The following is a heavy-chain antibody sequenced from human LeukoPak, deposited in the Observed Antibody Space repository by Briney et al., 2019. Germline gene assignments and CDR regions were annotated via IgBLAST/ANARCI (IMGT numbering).Heavy chain of an antibody. Sequence: PSQTLSLTCTVSGGSISSGGYYWSWIRQHPGKGLEWIGYIYYSGSTYYNPSLKSRATISVDTSKNQFSLKLSSVTAADTAVYYCARGGAMIVVNHNWFDPWGQGTLVTVSS. J-gene: IGHJ5*02. CDR2: IYYSGST. D-gene: IGHD3-22*01. V-gene: IGHV4-31*03. CDR1: GGSISSGGYY. CDR3: ARGGAMIVVNHNWFDP.